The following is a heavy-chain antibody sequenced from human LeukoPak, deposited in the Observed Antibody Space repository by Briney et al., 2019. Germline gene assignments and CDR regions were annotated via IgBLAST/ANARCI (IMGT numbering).Heavy chain of an antibody. CDR2: ISSSSSTI. V-gene: IGHV3-48*01. J-gene: IGHJ4*02. Sequence: PGGSLRLSCAASGFTFSGYSMKWVRQARGKGLEWVSYISSSSSTIYYAYSVKGRFTISRDKAKNSLYLQMNSLRAEDTAVYYCARDPIAVAGIFDCWGQGTLVTVSS. CDR3: ARDPIAVAGIFDC. D-gene: IGHD6-19*01. CDR1: GFTFSGYS.